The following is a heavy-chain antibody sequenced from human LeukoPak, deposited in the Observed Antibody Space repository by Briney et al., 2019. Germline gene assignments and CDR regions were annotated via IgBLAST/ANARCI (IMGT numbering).Heavy chain of an antibody. J-gene: IGHJ4*02. Sequence: PGGSLRLSCAASGFTFSSYAMSWVRQAPGKGLEWVSYISSSGSTIYYADSVKGRFTISRDNAKNSLYLQMHSLRVDDTAVYYCVTHEVTVITRSTFDYWGQGTLLTVSS. CDR2: ISSSGSTI. D-gene: IGHD4-23*01. CDR3: VTHEVTVITRSTFDY. V-gene: IGHV3-48*04. CDR1: GFTFSSYA.